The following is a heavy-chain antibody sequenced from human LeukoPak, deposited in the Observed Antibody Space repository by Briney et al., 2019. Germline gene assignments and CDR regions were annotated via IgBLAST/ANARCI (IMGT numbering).Heavy chain of an antibody. CDR1: GFIFSTHG. V-gene: IGHV3-23*01. D-gene: IGHD2/OR15-2a*01. CDR3: AKVVAGNIDYYFDY. J-gene: IGHJ4*02. CDR2: ISGTGGST. Sequence: PGGSLRLSCAASGFIFSTHGVHWVRQAPGKGLEWVAGISGTGGSTHYADSVKGRFTISRDNSKNTVYLQMRNLRVEHTAVYYCAKVVAGNIDYYFDYWGQGILVAVSS.